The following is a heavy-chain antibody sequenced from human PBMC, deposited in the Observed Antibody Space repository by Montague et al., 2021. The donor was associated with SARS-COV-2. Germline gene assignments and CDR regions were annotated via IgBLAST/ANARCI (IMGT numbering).Heavy chain of an antibody. CDR1: GGSFSGYY. CDR2: INHSGST. J-gene: IGHJ4*02. Sequence: SETLSLTCAVYGGSFSGYYWSWIRQPPGKGLEWIGEINHSGSTNXNPSLKSRVTISVDTSKNQFPLKLSSVTAADTAVYYCASVSDSGYAFDYWGQGTLVTVSS. V-gene: IGHV4-34*01. CDR3: ASVSDSGYAFDY. D-gene: IGHD2-2*01.